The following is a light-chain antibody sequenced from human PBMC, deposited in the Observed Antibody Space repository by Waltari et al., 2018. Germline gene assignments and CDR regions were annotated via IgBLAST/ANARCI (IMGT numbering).Light chain of an antibody. V-gene: IGLV4-69*01. CDR1: SGHSSYA. Sequence: QLVLTQSPSASASLGASVKLTCTLSSGHSSYAIAWHQQQPEKGPRFLMKVNSDGSHKKGDGIPVRFSGSSSWTERYLTISSLQSEDEADYYCQTWGTGIQVFGGGTKLTVL. J-gene: IGLJ2*01. CDR2: VNSDGSH. CDR3: QTWGTGIQV.